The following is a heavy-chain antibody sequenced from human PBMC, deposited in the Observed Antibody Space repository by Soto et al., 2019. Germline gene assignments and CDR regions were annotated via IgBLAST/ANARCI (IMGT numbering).Heavy chain of an antibody. J-gene: IGHJ4*02. CDR2: ISYSGSS. CDR1: GGSVSSGSYY. CDR3: ARGVRLILGY. V-gene: IGHV4-61*01. Sequence: QVQLQESGPGLVKPSETLSLTCTVSGGSVSSGSYYWYWIRQPPGKGLEWIAYISYSGSSSYNYSLKSRVTISVDTSKNQFSLNLSSVTAADTAVYYCARGVRLILGYWGQGTLVTVSS. D-gene: IGHD3-16*01.